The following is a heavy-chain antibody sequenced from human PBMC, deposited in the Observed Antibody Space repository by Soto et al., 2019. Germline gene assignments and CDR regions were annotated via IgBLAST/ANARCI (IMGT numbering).Heavy chain of an antibody. CDR2: IHYTGIT. CDR3: ARGKEGSSWYFDF. CDR1: GGFISNHH. Sequence: QVQLQESGPGLVKPSETLSLTCTVSGGFISNHHWSWIRQSPGNELEWIGYIHYTGITTYNPSLKSRLTIPVDTSKNQFSLRLSSVTTADTAMYYCARGKEGSSWYFDFWGQGTLVTVSS. D-gene: IGHD6-13*01. V-gene: IGHV4-59*11. J-gene: IGHJ4*02.